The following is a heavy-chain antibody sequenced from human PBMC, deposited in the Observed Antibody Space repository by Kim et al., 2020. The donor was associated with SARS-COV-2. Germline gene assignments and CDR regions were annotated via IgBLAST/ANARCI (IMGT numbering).Heavy chain of an antibody. Sequence: SGPTLVKPTATLTLTCPVSWFSLSNARMGVSWIRQPPGKALEWLAHIFSNDEKSYSTSLKSRLTISKDTSKSQVVLTMTNMDPVDTATYYCARRQDRFLGSPIAPAFDIWGQGTMVTVSS. CDR1: WFSLSNARMG. D-gene: IGHD3-3*01. CDR3: ARRQDRFLGSPIAPAFDI. J-gene: IGHJ3*02. CDR2: IFSNDEK. V-gene: IGHV2-26*01.